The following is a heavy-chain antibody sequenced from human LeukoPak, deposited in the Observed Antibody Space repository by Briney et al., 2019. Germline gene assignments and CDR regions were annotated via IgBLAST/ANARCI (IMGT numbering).Heavy chain of an antibody. V-gene: IGHV3-74*01. D-gene: IGHD1-26*01. CDR3: ARDLREADIFEY. CDR1: GFTFSNYY. CDR2: ITGDESST. J-gene: IGHJ4*02. Sequence: PGGSLRLSCAASGFTFSNYYMHWVRQAPGKGLAWVSRITGDESSTTYADSVKGRFTISRDNAKNTLYLQMNSLRAEDTAVYYCARDLREADIFEYWGQGIVVTVSS.